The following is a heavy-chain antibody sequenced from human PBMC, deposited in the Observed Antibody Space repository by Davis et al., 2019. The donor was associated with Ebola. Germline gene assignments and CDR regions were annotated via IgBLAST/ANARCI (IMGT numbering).Heavy chain of an antibody. D-gene: IGHD1-7*01. CDR2: INPNSGGT. J-gene: IGHJ4*02. CDR1: GYTFTVYD. CDR3: AREGLGGTTYY. Sequence: ASVKVSCKTSGYTFTVYDIHWVRQAPGQGLEWMGCINPNSGGTKYAQRFEGRVTMTGDTSITTAYMELSRLRSDDTAVYYCAREGLGGTTYYWGQGSLVTVSS. V-gene: IGHV1-2*02.